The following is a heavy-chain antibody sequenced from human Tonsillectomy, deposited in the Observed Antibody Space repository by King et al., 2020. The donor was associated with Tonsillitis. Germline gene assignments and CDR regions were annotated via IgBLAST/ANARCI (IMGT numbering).Heavy chain of an antibody. D-gene: IGHD3-9*01. CDR3: ARVLRYDGGWFDP. CDR1: GGSISSGDYY. V-gene: IGHV4-31*03. Sequence: QLQESGPGLVKPSQTLSLTCTVSGGSISSGDYYWSWIRQHPGKGLEWIGYIFYSGSTYYNPSLKSRVTISVDTSKNQFSLKLSSVTAADTAVYYCARVLRYDGGWFDPWGQGTLVTVSS. CDR2: IFYSGST. J-gene: IGHJ5*02.